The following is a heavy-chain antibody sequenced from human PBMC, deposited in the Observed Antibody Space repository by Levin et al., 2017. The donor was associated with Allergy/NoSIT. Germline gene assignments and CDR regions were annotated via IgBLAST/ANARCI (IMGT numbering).Heavy chain of an antibody. CDR1: GFTFSSYG. D-gene: IGHD6-13*01. J-gene: IGHJ6*02. V-gene: IGHV3-30*18. CDR3: AKDRGSSCSNGRCYYYYYGMDV. Sequence: SGGSLRLSCAASGFTFSSYGMHWVRQAPGKGLEWVAVISYDGSNKYYADSVKGRFTISRDNSKNTLYLQMNSLRAEDTAVYYCAKDRGSSCSNGRCYYYYYGMDVWGQGTTVTVSS. CDR2: ISYDGSNK.